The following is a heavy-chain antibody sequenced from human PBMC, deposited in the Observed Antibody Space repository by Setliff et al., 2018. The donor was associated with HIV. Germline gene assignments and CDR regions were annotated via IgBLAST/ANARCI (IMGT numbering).Heavy chain of an antibody. V-gene: IGHV4-4*02. CDR3: AREIYGGNSRPFDY. CDR2: IYYSGST. J-gene: IGHJ4*02. CDR1: GGSISSCNW. Sequence: PSETLSLTCAVSGGSISSCNWWSWVRQPPGKGLEWIRYIYYSGSTNYNPSLKSRVTISVDTSKNQLSLKLSSVTAADTAVYYCAREIYGGNSRPFDYWGQGTLVTVSS. D-gene: IGHD4-17*01.